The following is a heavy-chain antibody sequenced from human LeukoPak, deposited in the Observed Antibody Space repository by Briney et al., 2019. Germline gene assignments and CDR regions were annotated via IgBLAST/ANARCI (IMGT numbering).Heavy chain of an antibody. CDR2: IYTSGST. J-gene: IGHJ6*03. D-gene: IGHD6-19*01. V-gene: IGHV4-4*07. Sequence: PGGSLRLSCAASGFTFSSYSMNWVRQAPGKGLEWIGRIYTSGSTNYNPSLKSRVTMSVDTSKNQFSLKLSSVTAADTAVYYCARGYSSGWYVYYMDVWGKGTTVTISS. CDR3: ARGYSSGWYVYYMDV. CDR1: GFTFSSYS.